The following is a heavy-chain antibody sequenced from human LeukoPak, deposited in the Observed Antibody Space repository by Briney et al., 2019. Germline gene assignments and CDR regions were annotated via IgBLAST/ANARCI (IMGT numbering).Heavy chain of an antibody. CDR1: GFTFTSYA. D-gene: IGHD4-17*01. CDR2: ISGSGGST. J-gene: IGHJ4*02. Sequence: GGSLRLSCAASGFTFTSYAMTWVRQAPGKGLEWVSAISGSGGSTYYADSVKGRFTISRDNSKNTLYLQMNSLRAGDTAVYYCANLKRADYGDQDVFDYWGQGTLVTVSS. CDR3: ANLKRADYGDQDVFDY. V-gene: IGHV3-23*01.